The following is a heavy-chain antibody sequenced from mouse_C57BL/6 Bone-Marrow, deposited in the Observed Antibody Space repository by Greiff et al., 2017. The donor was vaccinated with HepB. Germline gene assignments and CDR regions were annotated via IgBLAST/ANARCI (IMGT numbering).Heavy chain of an antibody. V-gene: IGHV1-19*01. CDR3: ARSRSNLGY. J-gene: IGHJ2*01. D-gene: IGHD1-1*01. CDR2: INPYNGGT. CDR1: GYTFTDYY. Sequence: DVQLQESGPVLVKPGASVKMSCKASGYTFTDYYMNWVKQSHGKSLEWIGVINPYNGGTSYNQKFKGKATLTVDKSSSTAYMELNSLTSEDSAVYYCARSRSNLGYWGQGTTLTVSS.